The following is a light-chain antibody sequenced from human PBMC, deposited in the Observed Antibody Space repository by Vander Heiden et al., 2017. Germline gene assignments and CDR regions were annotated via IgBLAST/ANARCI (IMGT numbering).Light chain of an antibody. CDR2: EAS. J-gene: IGKJ1*01. Sequence: ELVLTQSPATQSLSPGEGAPLSRGASQSVRSYLAWYQHKPGQAPRLLIYEASNRATGVPGRFSGTGSGTDFTLTTSSREPEDSAVYYCQHRSGWLPGTFGPGTKVEIK. CDR1: QSVRSY. CDR3: QHRSGWLPGT. V-gene: IGKV3-11*01.